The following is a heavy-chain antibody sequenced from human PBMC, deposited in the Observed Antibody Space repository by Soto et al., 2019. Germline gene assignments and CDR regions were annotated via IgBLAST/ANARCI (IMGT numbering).Heavy chain of an antibody. D-gene: IGHD2-21*02. V-gene: IGHV3-48*01. CDR1: GFTFSSYS. J-gene: IGHJ4*02. CDR2: ISSSSSTI. Sequence: GGSLRLSCAASGFTFSSYSMNWVRQAPGKGLEWVSYISSSSSTIYYADSVKGRFTISRDNAKNSLYLQMNSLRAEDTAVYYCARNMIGGNSASFDYWGQGTLVTVSS. CDR3: ARNMIGGNSASFDY.